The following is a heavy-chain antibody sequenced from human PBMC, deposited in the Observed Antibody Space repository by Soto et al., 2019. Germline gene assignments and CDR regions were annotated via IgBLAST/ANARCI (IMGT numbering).Heavy chain of an antibody. V-gene: IGHV3-7*01. CDR2: IKMDASEK. J-gene: IGHJ4*02. D-gene: IGHD4-17*01. Sequence: PRGSLRLSCASSGFPFGSYWMSWVRQAPGKGLEWLATIKMDASEKKYVDSVKGRFTMSRDNAKNSLYLQMDTLRVADTGVYYCARVRLDYGTKPYFFDNWGQGTLVTVSS. CDR3: ARVRLDYGTKPYFFDN. CDR1: GFPFGSYW.